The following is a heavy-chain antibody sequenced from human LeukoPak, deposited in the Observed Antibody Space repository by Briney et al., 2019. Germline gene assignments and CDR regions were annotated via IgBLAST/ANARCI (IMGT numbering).Heavy chain of an antibody. Sequence: PSETLSLTCTISGGSVSDYYWSWLRQSPGKGLEWIGYIYHTGSTSYSPSLKSRVTISVDTSKNQFSLKLRSVTAADTAVYYCARDRVGQQLVGRKYYYYMDVWGKGNTVTISS. CDR2: IYHTGST. J-gene: IGHJ6*03. V-gene: IGHV4-59*02. CDR1: GGSVSDYY. D-gene: IGHD6-13*01. CDR3: ARDRVGQQLVGRKYYYYMDV.